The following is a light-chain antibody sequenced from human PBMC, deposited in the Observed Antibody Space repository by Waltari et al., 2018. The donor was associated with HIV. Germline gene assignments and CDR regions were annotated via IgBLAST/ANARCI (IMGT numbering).Light chain of an antibody. Sequence: DIQMTQSPSSLSASVGARVTIDCRASQRISFSLNWYQQKPGEGPKLLISAASTLQSGVPSRFIGSGSGTDFTLTIDSLQPDDFATYDCQQSFSSPLSFGPGTKVDIK. CDR1: QRISFS. CDR2: AAS. CDR3: QQSFSSPLS. J-gene: IGKJ3*01. V-gene: IGKV1-39*01.